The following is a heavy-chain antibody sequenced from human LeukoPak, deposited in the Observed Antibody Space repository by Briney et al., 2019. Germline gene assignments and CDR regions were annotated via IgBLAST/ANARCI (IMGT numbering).Heavy chain of an antibody. V-gene: IGHV4-39*07. CDR2: IYYSGST. CDR1: GGSISSSNYY. CDR3: ARDRRMQDYFDY. J-gene: IGHJ4*02. Sequence: SETLSLTCTVSGGSISSSNYYWGWIRQPPGKGLEWIGSIYYSGSTYYNPSLKSRVTISVDTSKNQFSLKLGSVTAADTAVYYCARDRRMQDYFDYWGQGTLVTVSS.